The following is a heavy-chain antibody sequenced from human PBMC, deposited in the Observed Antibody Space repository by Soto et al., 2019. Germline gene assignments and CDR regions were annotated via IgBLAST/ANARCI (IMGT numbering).Heavy chain of an antibody. CDR1: GYTFTSYG. CDR3: VRRHVSATGIDWFDP. Sequence: ASVKVSCKASGYTFTSYGIHWVRQAPGQRLEWMGWINAANGDTKYSPKFQGRVTITRDTSASTAYMELSSLRSEDTAVYSCVRRHVSATGIDWFDPWGQGTLVTVSS. D-gene: IGHD6-13*01. V-gene: IGHV1-3*01. J-gene: IGHJ5*02. CDR2: INAANGDT.